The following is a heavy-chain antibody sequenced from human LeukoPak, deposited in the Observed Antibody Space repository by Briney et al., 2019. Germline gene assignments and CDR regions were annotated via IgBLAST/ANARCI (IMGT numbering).Heavy chain of an antibody. Sequence: PGGSLRLSCAASGFTFRNYWMTWVRQAPGKGLEWVANIRQDGSDKYYVDSVRGRFTISRDNAKNSLYLQMDTLRAEATAVYYCARWGGGFDYWGQGTLVTVSS. D-gene: IGHD1-26*01. CDR3: ARWGGGFDY. CDR1: GFTFRNYW. J-gene: IGHJ4*02. CDR2: IRQDGSDK. V-gene: IGHV3-7*05.